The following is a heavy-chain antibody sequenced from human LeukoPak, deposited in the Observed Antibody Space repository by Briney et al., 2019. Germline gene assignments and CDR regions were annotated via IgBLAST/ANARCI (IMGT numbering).Heavy chain of an antibody. J-gene: IGHJ1*01. D-gene: IGHD3-22*01. V-gene: IGHV3-23*01. CDR2: ISGSGGST. CDR1: GFTFSSYA. CDR3: ANSDYYDSSGYPLDAEYFQH. Sequence: PGGSLRLSCAASGFTFSSYAMSWVRQAPGKGLELVSAISGSGGSTYYADSVKGRFTISRDNSKNTLYLQMNSLRAEDTAVYYCANSDYYDSSGYPLDAEYFQHWGQGTLVTVSS.